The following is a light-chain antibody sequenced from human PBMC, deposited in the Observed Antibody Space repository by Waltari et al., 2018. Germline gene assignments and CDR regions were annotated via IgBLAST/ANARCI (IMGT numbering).Light chain of an antibody. Sequence: QSVLTQPPSVSGAPGPRVTISCTGRGLNIGAGYGFTWYHHLPRGAPKLLIYGSSSRPLGVPDRFFGSTSGNSASLAIIGLRAEDEGDYYCQSYDTSLSVVFGGGTKLTVL. J-gene: IGLJ3*02. CDR2: GSS. V-gene: IGLV1-40*01. CDR3: QSYDTSLSVV. CDR1: GLNIGAGYG.